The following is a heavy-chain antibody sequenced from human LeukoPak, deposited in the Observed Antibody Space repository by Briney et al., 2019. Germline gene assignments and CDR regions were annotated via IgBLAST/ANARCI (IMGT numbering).Heavy chain of an antibody. Sequence: GGSLRLSCAGSGFRFGRYGMHWVRQTPGKGLEWVAMIWYDGSKKNYADSVKGLFTMSRDNSKNTVYLEMNSLRVEDTAVYYCTRDREVTKGNWFGPWGQGTLVTVSS. CDR2: IWYDGSKK. CDR3: TRDREVTKGNWFGP. V-gene: IGHV3-33*01. CDR1: GFRFGRYG. J-gene: IGHJ5*02. D-gene: IGHD4-17*01.